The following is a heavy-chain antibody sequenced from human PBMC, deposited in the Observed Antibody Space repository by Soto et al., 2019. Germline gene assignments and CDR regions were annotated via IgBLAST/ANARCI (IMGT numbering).Heavy chain of an antibody. CDR1: GGSISSYY. Sequence: PSETLSLTCTVSGGSISSYYWSWIRQPSGKGLEWIGYIYYSGSTNYNPSLKSRVTISVDTSKNQFSLKLSSVTAADTAVYYCARGVKGIYYDDMDVWGKGTTVTVSS. D-gene: IGHD6-13*01. V-gene: IGHV4-59*01. CDR2: IYYSGST. J-gene: IGHJ6*03. CDR3: ARGVKGIYYDDMDV.